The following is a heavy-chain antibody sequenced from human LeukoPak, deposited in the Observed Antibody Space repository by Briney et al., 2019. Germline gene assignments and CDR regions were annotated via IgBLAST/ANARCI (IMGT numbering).Heavy chain of an antibody. J-gene: IGHJ5*02. Sequence: SPSETLSLTCTVSGGSISSYYLSWIRQTAGKGLEWIGRMYSSGSNYNPSLKSRVTMSIDTSTNQLSLKLSSVTAADTAVYYCARDSGTTGEVKFDPWGQGTLVTVSS. CDR3: ARDSGTTGEVKFDP. D-gene: IGHD3-10*01. V-gene: IGHV4-4*07. CDR1: GGSISSYY. CDR2: MYSSGS.